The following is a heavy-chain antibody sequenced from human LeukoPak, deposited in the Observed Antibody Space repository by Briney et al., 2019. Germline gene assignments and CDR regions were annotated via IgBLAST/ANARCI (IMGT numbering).Heavy chain of an antibody. CDR1: GGSISGGTW. Sequence: SETLSLTCAVSGGSISGGTWWSWVRQPPGKGLEWIGEIYHSGGTNYNPSLKSRVTISVDKSNNQFSLKLTSVTAADTAVYYCARINILTGYYKRRSFDYWGQGTLVTVSS. CDR2: IYHSGGT. J-gene: IGHJ4*02. V-gene: IGHV4-4*02. D-gene: IGHD3-9*01. CDR3: ARINILTGYYKRRSFDY.